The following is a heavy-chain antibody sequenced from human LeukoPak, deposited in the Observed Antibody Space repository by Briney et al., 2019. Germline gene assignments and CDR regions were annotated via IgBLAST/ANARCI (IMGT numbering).Heavy chain of an antibody. D-gene: IGHD4-17*01. J-gene: IGHJ3*02. Sequence: GASVKVSCKASGYTFTSHYMHWVRQAPGQGLEWMGIINPSGGSTSYAQKFQGRVTMTRDMSTSTVYMELSSLRSEDTAVYYCARGRDYGDYAGAFDIWGQGTMVTVSS. CDR1: GYTFTSHY. V-gene: IGHV1-46*01. CDR2: INPSGGST. CDR3: ARGRDYGDYAGAFDI.